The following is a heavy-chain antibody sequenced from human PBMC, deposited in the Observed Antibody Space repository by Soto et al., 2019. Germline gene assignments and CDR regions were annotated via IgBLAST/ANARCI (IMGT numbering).Heavy chain of an antibody. CDR2: IYYSGST. J-gene: IGHJ6*02. D-gene: IGHD2-2*01. CDR3: ACYQLLWPSYYYPGLDV. Sequence: PATGLEWIGSIYYSGSTYYNPSLKSRVAISVDTSKNQFSLKLSSVTAADTAVYYCACYQLLWPSYYYPGLDVQAQGTTVTVSS. V-gene: IGHV4-39*01.